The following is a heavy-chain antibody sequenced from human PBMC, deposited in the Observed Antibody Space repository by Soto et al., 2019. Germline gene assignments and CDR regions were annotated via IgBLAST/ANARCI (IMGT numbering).Heavy chain of an antibody. CDR1: RLTFSGSA. D-gene: IGHD3-3*01. CDR2: IRSKGNNYAT. J-gene: IGHJ6*03. V-gene: IGHV3-73*01. CDR3: SRQASDFWSGKPQYYMDV. Sequence: EVQLVESGGGLVQPGGSLKLSCAASRLTFSGSAMHWVRQASGKGLEWVGRIRSKGNNYATAYGASLKGRFTISRDDSKNTAYLQMNSLNTEDTAVYYCSRQASDFWSGKPQYYMDVWGKGTTVTVSS.